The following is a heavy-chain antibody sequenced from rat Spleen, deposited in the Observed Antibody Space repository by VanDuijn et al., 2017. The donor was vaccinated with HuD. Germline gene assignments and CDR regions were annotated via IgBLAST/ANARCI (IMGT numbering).Heavy chain of an antibody. CDR2: ISPSGGST. J-gene: IGHJ2*01. V-gene: IGHV5-19*01. CDR3: ARHHTTGILYYFDY. D-gene: IGHD1-7*01. Sequence: VQLKESGPGLVQPSQTLSLTCTVSGFSLTGNNVHWIRQAPTKGLEWVASISPSGGSTYYRDSVKGRFTISRDNAKNTQYLQMDSLGYEDADTYYCARHHTTGILYYFDYWCQGVMVTVSS. CDR1: GFSLTGNN.